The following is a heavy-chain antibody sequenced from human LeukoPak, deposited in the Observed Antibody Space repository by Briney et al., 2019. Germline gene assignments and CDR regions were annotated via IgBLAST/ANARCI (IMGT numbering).Heavy chain of an antibody. CDR3: ASSGPNYDYVWGSSYYFDY. V-gene: IGHV1-2*02. CDR1: GYTFTGYY. CDR2: INPNSGGT. J-gene: IGHJ4*02. Sequence: ASVKVSCKASGYTFTGYYMHWVRQAPGQGLEWMGWINPNSGGTNYTQKFQGRVTITADKSTSTAYMELSSLRSEDTAVYYCASSGPNYDYVWGSSYYFDYWGQGTLVTVSS. D-gene: IGHD3-16*01.